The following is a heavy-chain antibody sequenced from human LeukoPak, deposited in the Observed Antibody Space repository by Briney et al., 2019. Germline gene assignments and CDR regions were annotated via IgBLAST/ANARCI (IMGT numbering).Heavy chain of an antibody. CDR1: GFTYSSYS. D-gene: IGHD6-19*01. CDR3: ARYSSGWYDWFDP. CDR2: ISSSSSYI. Sequence: PGGSLRLSCAASGFTYSSYSMNWVRQAPGKGLECVSSISSSSSYINYADSVKGRFTISRDNAKNSLYLQMNSLRAEDTAVYYCARYSSGWYDWFDPWGQGTLVTVSS. V-gene: IGHV3-21*01. J-gene: IGHJ5*02.